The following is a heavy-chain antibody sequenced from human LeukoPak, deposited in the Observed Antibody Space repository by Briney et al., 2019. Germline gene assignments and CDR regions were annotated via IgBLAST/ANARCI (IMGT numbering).Heavy chain of an antibody. Sequence: GGSLRLSCAASGFTLSPYWMHWVRQAPGKGLVWVSRINSDGSSTTYADSVKGRFTISRDNTKNTLYLQMNILRAEDTAVYYCAKDTDGIGITFDCWGQGTLVTVSS. CDR3: AKDTDGIGITFDC. CDR1: GFTLSPYW. D-gene: IGHD6-13*01. J-gene: IGHJ4*02. CDR2: INSDGSST. V-gene: IGHV3-74*01.